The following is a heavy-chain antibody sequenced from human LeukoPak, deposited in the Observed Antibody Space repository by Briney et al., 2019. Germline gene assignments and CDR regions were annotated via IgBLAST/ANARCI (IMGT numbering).Heavy chain of an antibody. V-gene: IGHV3-7*01. CDR3: AREPLNDRSGSYLDY. Sequence: GGSLRLSCAASGFTFSSYWMTWVRQAPGKGLEWVANIKQDGSEKYYVDSVKGRFTISRDNTKNSLNLQMNSLRAEDTAVYHCAREPLNDRSGSYLDYWGQGTLVTVSS. D-gene: IGHD3-22*01. J-gene: IGHJ4*02. CDR2: IKQDGSEK. CDR1: GFTFSSYW.